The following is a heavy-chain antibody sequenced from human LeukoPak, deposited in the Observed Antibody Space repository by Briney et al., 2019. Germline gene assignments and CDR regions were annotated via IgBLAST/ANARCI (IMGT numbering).Heavy chain of an antibody. CDR1: GDTFTSYA. CDR3: ARAKVYYYGSGTLYRPYYFDY. J-gene: IGHJ4*02. Sequence: ASVKVSCKASGDTFTSYAISWVRQAPGQGLEWMGGIIPIFGTANYAQKFQGRVTITADESTSTAYMELSSLRSEDTAVYYCARAKVYYYGSGTLYRPYYFDYWGQGTLVTVS. D-gene: IGHD3-10*01. V-gene: IGHV1-69*13. CDR2: IIPIFGTA.